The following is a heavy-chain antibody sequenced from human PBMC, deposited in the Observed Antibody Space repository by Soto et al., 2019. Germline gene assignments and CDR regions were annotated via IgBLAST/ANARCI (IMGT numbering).Heavy chain of an antibody. D-gene: IGHD1-26*01. CDR3: ARDGGRHSGGIDY. CDR1: GGTFSSYS. CDR2: IIPIFGTS. V-gene: IGHV1-69*01. Sequence: QVQLVQSGAEVKKPGSSVKVSCKASGGTFSSYSINWVRQAPGQGLEWMGEIIPIFGTSNYAQKFQGRVTITADESTSTAYMERSSRRSADTAVYYCARDGGRHSGGIDYWGQGTLVTVSS. J-gene: IGHJ4*02.